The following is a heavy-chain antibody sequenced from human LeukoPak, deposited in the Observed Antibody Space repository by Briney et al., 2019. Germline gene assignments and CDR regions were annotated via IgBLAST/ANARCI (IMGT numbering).Heavy chain of an antibody. D-gene: IGHD3-9*01. CDR1: GGTFSSYA. Sequence: SVKVSCKASGGTFSSYAISWVRQAPGQGLEWMGGIIPIFGTANYAQKFQGRVTITTDESTSTAYMELRSLRSDDTAVYYCARVHPYDILTYYYYYGMDVWGQGTTVTVSS. V-gene: IGHV1-69*05. CDR2: IIPIFGTA. J-gene: IGHJ6*02. CDR3: ARVHPYDILTYYYYYGMDV.